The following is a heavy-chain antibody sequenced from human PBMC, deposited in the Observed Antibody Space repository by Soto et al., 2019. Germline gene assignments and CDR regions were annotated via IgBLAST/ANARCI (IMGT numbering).Heavy chain of an antibody. Sequence: ASVKVSCKTSGYTFTGYYIHWVRQAPGQGLEWMGWINPNSGGTNYAQKFQGRVTMTRDTSISTAYMELSRLRSDDAAVYYCATPSGVGNGPDYFDYWGQGTLVTVSS. D-gene: IGHD2-8*01. CDR3: ATPSGVGNGPDYFDY. V-gene: IGHV1-2*02. J-gene: IGHJ4*02. CDR1: GYTFTGYY. CDR2: INPNSGGT.